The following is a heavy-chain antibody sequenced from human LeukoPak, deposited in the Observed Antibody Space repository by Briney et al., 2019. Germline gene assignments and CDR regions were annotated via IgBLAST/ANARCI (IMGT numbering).Heavy chain of an antibody. Sequence: SQTLSLTCAVSGGSISSGGYSWSWIRKPPGKGLEWIGYIYHSGSTYYNPSLKSRVTISVDTSKNQFSLKLSSVTAADTAVYYCARGTDIVVVPAAILKYFDYWGQGILVTVSS. CDR3: ARGTDIVVVPAAILKYFDY. CDR2: IYHSGST. D-gene: IGHD2-2*01. CDR1: GGSISSGGYS. V-gene: IGHV4-30-2*01. J-gene: IGHJ4*02.